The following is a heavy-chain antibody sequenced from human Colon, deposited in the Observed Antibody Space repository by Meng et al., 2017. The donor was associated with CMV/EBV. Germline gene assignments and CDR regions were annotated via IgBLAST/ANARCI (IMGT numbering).Heavy chain of an antibody. Sequence: QVRLQQSGPSLVEPSGTLSLTFTVAGGSITNRNLWSWVRLPPGKGLEWIGEVYLGGTIHHHPSLQSRVTISLDKAKDHLSLKLASVTAADTAVYYCASLKDYDGRGYYYFESWGQGTLVTVSS. CDR1: GGSITNRNL. CDR3: ASLKDYDGRGYYYFES. CDR2: VYLGGTI. V-gene: IGHV4-4*02. D-gene: IGHD3-22*01. J-gene: IGHJ4*02.